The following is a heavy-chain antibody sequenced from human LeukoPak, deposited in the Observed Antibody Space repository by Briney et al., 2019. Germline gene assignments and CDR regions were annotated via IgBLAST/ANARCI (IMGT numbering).Heavy chain of an antibody. D-gene: IGHD2-15*01. Sequence: GGSLRLSCAASGFTFSSYGMHWVRQAPGKGLERLAVIWYDGSNKYYADSVKGRFTISRDNSKNTLYLQMNSLRAEDTAVYYCARDLRWSHYWYFDLWGRGTLVTVSS. CDR1: GFTFSSYG. V-gene: IGHV3-33*01. CDR2: IWYDGSNK. CDR3: ARDLRWSHYWYFDL. J-gene: IGHJ2*01.